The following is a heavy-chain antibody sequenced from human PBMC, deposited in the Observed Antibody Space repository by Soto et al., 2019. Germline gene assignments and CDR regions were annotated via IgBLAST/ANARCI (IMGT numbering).Heavy chain of an antibody. CDR2: ISGYNGNT. CDR1: GYTFTNYG. D-gene: IGHD3-3*01. V-gene: IGHV1-18*01. Sequence: QVQLVQSGVEVKKPGASVRVSCKASGYTFTNYGITWVRQAPGQGLEWLGWISGYNGNTNYAQKFQGRVTMTTATSTSTAYMDLTSLRYDDTAVYYCARGGRFAVADTDYWGQGTLLTVSS. J-gene: IGHJ4*02. CDR3: ARGGRFAVADTDY.